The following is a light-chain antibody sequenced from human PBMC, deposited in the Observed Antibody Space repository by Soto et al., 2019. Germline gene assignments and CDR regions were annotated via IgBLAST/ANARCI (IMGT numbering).Light chain of an antibody. Sequence: EIVLTQSPATLSLSPGERATLSCRASQSVSSYLACYQQKPGQAPRLLIYDASNRATGIPARFSGSGSGTDFPLTISSLEPEDFAVYYCQQRSNLPPVTFGPGTKVDI. V-gene: IGKV3-11*01. CDR1: QSVSSY. CDR3: QQRSNLPPVT. J-gene: IGKJ3*01. CDR2: DAS.